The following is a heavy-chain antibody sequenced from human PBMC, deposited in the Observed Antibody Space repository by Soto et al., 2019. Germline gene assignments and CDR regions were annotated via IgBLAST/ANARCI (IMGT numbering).Heavy chain of an antibody. V-gene: IGHV3-21*01. CDR1: GFPFSSYS. D-gene: IGHD6-13*01. J-gene: IGHJ5*02. Sequence: GWSLGLSFAASGFPFSSYSMNWVRQATGKGLEWVSSISSSSSYIYYAYSVKGRFTISRDNAKNSLYLQMNSLRAEDTAVYYCEREGAAGLLTYNWFDPWGQGTLVTVYS. CDR2: ISSSSSYI. CDR3: EREGAAGLLTYNWFDP.